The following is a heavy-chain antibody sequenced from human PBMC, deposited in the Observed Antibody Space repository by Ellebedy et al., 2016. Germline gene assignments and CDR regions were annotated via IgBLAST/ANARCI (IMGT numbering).Heavy chain of an antibody. V-gene: IGHV3-33*01. J-gene: IGHJ6*02. Sequence: GGSLRLSXAASGFTFSSYGMHWVRQAPGKGLEWVAVIWYDGSNKYYADSVKGRFTISRDNSKNTLYLQMNSLRAEDTAVYYCARDTMAVAGNYYYYYGMDVWGQGTTVTVSS. CDR1: GFTFSSYG. CDR2: IWYDGSNK. D-gene: IGHD6-19*01. CDR3: ARDTMAVAGNYYYYYGMDV.